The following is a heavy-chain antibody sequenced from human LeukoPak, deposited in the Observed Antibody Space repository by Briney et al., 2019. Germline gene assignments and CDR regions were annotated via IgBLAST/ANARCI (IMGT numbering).Heavy chain of an antibody. CDR3: ARHGLGLSDFDP. D-gene: IGHD2/OR15-2a*01. V-gene: IGHV4-39*01. CDR1: GGSISSSSYY. CDR2: IYYSGST. J-gene: IGHJ5*02. Sequence: SETLSLTCTVSGGSISSSSYYWGWIRQPPGKGLEWIGNIYYSGSTYYNPSLKSRVTISVDTSKNQFSLKLSSVTAADTAVYYCARHGLGLSDFDPWGQGTLVTVSS.